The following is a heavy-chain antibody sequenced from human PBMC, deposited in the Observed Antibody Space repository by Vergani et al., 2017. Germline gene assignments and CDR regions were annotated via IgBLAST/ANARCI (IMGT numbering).Heavy chain of an antibody. Sequence: QVQLQESGPGLVKPSETLSLTCTVSGYSISSGYYWGWIRQPPGKGLEWIGSIYHSGSTYYNPSLKSRVTISVDTSKNQFSLKLSSVTAADTAVYYCARDVTTVTTSYFGDXFDPWGQGTLVTVSS. CDR3: ARDVTTVTTSYFGDXFDP. V-gene: IGHV4-38-2*02. J-gene: IGHJ5*02. CDR1: GYSISSGYY. CDR2: IYHSGST. D-gene: IGHD4-17*01.